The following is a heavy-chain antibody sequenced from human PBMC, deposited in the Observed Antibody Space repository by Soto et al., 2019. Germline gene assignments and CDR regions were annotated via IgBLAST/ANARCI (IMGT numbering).Heavy chain of an antibody. CDR2: IKFDASEK. CDR3: ARDSGYGSGNSVNHYLDT. CDR1: GLSLGGYR. D-gene: IGHD3-10*01. Sequence: XGSLILSCAASGLSLGGYRMSGVLPAPGEGLDWVATIKFDASEKKFVDPVKGRFTMSRDNAKNSLSLQMDSLRAEDRAVYYCARDSGYGSGNSVNHYLDTWGHGSLVTVSS. V-gene: IGHV3-7*01. J-gene: IGHJ4*01.